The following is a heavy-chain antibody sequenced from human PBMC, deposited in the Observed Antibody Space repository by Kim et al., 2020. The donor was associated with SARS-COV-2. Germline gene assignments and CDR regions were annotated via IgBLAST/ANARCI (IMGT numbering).Heavy chain of an antibody. J-gene: IGHJ4*02. D-gene: IGHD6-19*01. CDR1: GESFSGYY. CDR2: INHSGST. CDR3: ARSPIGVTGGPLKY. V-gene: IGHV4-34*01. Sequence: SETLSLTCAVHGESFSGYYWNWIRQPPGKGLEWIGEINHSGSTNYNPSLKSRVTMSLDTSKTQFSLTLTSVTAADTAVYYCARSPIGVTGGPLKYWGQGT.